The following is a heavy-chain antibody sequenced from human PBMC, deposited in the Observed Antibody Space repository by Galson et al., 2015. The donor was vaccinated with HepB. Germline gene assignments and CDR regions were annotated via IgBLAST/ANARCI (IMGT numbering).Heavy chain of an antibody. CDR2: INPYNGDT. CDR1: GYTFINHG. D-gene: IGHD4-17*01. Sequence: SVKVSCKASGYTFINHGVNWVRQAPGQGFEWMGWINPYNGDTNYAQRFQGRVTMTTDTSTSTAYMEMRSLRSDDTAVYYCAISLEYGDYRDDAFDVWGQGTTVSVSS. V-gene: IGHV1-18*01. CDR3: AISLEYGDYRDDAFDV. J-gene: IGHJ3*01.